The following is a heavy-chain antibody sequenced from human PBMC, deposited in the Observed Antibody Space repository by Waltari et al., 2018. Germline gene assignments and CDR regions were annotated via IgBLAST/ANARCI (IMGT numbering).Heavy chain of an antibody. CDR1: GGSFSGYY. CDR3: ASNTYYYDSVYAVDI. Sequence: QVQLQQWGAGLLKPSETLSLTCAVYGGSFSGYYWSWIRQPPGKGLEGIGENNHSASTNYSPSRKSRVTISVDTSKNQFSLKLSSVTAADTAVYYCASNTYYYDSVYAVDIWGQGTMVTVSS. D-gene: IGHD3-22*01. J-gene: IGHJ3*02. V-gene: IGHV4-34*01. CDR2: NNHSAST.